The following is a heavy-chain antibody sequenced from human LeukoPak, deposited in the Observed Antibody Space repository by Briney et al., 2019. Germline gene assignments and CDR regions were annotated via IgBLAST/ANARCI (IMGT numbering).Heavy chain of an antibody. J-gene: IGHJ4*02. D-gene: IGHD5-18*01. V-gene: IGHV5-51*01. CDR1: GYSFNMYW. CDR3: ARRGSRGYSYEV. CDR2: IYPDDSHT. Sequence: GESLKISCRGSGYSFNMYWIGWVRQMPGKGLDWMGIIYPDDSHTRYSPSFEGQVTISADKSSSTTYLQWSSLKASDTAMYYCARRGSRGYSYEVWGQGTLVTVSS.